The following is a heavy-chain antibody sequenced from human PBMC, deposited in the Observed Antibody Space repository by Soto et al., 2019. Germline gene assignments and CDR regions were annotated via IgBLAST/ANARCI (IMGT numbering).Heavy chain of an antibody. CDR2: ISSNGGST. Sequence: GWSLRLSCASSVFTFISYAMHWVRQAPGKGLEYVSAISSNGGSTYYADSVEGRFTISRDNSKNTLYLQMGSLRAEDMAVYYCARSNGDYCLDYWGQGTLVTVSS. J-gene: IGHJ4*02. CDR1: VFTFISYA. V-gene: IGHV3-64*02. D-gene: IGHD4-17*01. CDR3: ARSNGDYCLDY.